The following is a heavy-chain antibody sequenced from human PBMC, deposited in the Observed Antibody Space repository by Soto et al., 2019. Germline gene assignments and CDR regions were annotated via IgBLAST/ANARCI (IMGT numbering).Heavy chain of an antibody. CDR1: GFTFSSYG. V-gene: IGHV3-33*01. J-gene: IGHJ4*02. Sequence: VQLVESGGGVVQPGRSLRLSCAASGFTFSSYGMHWVRQAPGKGLEWVEVKWYDGRNTYYADSVKGRFTISRDDSKNTVYLQMNSLRVEDTAVYYCARDWLSRTVDYWGQGTRVTVSS. D-gene: IGHD5-12*01. CDR2: KWYDGRNT. CDR3: ARDWLSRTVDY.